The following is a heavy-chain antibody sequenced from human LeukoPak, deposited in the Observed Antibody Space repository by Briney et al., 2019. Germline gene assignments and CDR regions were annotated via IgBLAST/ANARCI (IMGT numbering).Heavy chain of an antibody. Sequence: PSETLSLTCTVSGGSISSYYWSWIRQPPGKGLEWIGYIYYSGSTNYNPSLKSRVTISVDTSKNQFSLKLSSVTAADTAVYCCARDLVGYCSSTSCYGDAFDIWGQGTMVTVSS. CDR3: ARDLVGYCSSTSCYGDAFDI. V-gene: IGHV4-59*01. J-gene: IGHJ3*02. CDR1: GGSISSYY. D-gene: IGHD2-2*01. CDR2: IYYSGST.